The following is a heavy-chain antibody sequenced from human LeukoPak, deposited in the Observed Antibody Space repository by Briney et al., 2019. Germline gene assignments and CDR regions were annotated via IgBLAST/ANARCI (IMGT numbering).Heavy chain of an antibody. CDR2: IYYSGRT. D-gene: IGHD1-26*01. V-gene: IGHV4-39*07. CDR3: AREDSGISDNAFDI. J-gene: IGHJ3*02. CDR1: YGSISDIIYY. Sequence: SETLSLTCTVSYGSISDIIYYWGWIRQPPGKGLEWIGSIYYSGRTYYNSSLKSRVTISVDTSKNQFSLKLSSVTAADAAMYYCAREDSGISDNAFDIWGQGTMVTISS.